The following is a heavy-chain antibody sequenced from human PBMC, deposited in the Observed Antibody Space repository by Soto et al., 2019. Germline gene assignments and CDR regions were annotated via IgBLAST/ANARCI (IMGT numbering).Heavy chain of an antibody. CDR2: TYYRSKWYN. CDR1: GDSVSSNSAA. D-gene: IGHD6-19*01. Sequence: RTLSLTCTISGDSVSSNSAAWNWIRQSPSRGLEWLGRTYYRSKWYNDYAVSVKSRITINPDTSKNQFSLQLNSVTPEDTAVYYCARCTVAGGLDAFDIWGQGTMVTVSS. V-gene: IGHV6-1*01. J-gene: IGHJ3*02. CDR3: ARCTVAGGLDAFDI.